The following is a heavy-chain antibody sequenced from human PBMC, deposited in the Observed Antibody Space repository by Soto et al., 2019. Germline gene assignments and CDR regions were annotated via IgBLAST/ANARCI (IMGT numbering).Heavy chain of an antibody. CDR2: IYPGDSDI. CDR3: ARRSAAGTNDY. J-gene: IGHJ4*02. D-gene: IGHD1-1*01. Sequence: PGESLKISCKVSGYRFISHWIAWVRQMPGKGLEWMGIIYPGDSDIRYSPSFQGQVTMSADKSISTAYLQWSSLKASDTAIYYCARRSAAGTNDYWGKGTLVTVSS. CDR1: GYRFISHW. V-gene: IGHV5-51*01.